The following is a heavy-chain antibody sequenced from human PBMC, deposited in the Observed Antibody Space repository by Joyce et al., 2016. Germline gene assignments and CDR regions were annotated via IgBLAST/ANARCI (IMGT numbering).Heavy chain of an antibody. D-gene: IGHD1-14*01. J-gene: IGHJ4*02. V-gene: IGHV3-33*01. CDR1: GFTFRDYG. CDR3: VRSPTTTITHNFDY. Sequence: QVKLVESGGGVVRPGRSLRLSCAASGFTFRDYGMPWVRQTPGKGLGWVGIIYFDGSNEFYAVSVKGRFTISSDNSKNALFLHMNTLRADDTAVYYCVRSPTTTITHNFDYWGQGTLVTVSS. CDR2: IYFDGSNE.